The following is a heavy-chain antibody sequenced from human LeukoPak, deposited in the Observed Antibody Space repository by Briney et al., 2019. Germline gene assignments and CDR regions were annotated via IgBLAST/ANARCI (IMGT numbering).Heavy chain of an antibody. D-gene: IGHD2-15*01. CDR2: INPNSGGT. V-gene: IGHV1-2*02. CDR1: GYTFTSYD. CDR3: ARDVGDI. Sequence: ASVKVSCKASGYTFTSYDINWVRQATGQGLEWMGWINPNSGGTNYAQKFQGRVTMTRDTSISTAYMELSRLGSDDTAVYYCARDVGDIWGQGTMVTVSS. J-gene: IGHJ3*02.